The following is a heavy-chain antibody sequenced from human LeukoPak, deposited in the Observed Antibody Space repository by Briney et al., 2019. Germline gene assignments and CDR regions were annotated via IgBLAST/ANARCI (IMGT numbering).Heavy chain of an antibody. CDR1: GYTFTGYY. CDR2: INPNSGGT. CDR3: ARDLYESGPRYYYYYMDV. Sequence: GASVKVSCKASGYTFTGYYMHWVRQAPGQGLEWKGWINPNSGGTNYAQKFQGRVTMTRDTSISTAYMELSRLRSDDTAVYYCARDLYESGPRYYYYYMDVWGKGTTVTVSS. V-gene: IGHV1-2*02. J-gene: IGHJ6*03. D-gene: IGHD2-2*02.